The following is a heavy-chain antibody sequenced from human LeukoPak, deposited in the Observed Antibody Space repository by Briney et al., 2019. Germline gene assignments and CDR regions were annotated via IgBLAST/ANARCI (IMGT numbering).Heavy chain of an antibody. CDR1: GFTFSTYG. J-gene: IGHJ3*02. D-gene: IGHD5-12*01. Sequence: PGGTLRLSCAASGFTFSTYGMTWVRQAPGKGLEWVSAISGSAATTFYADSVKGRFTISRDNSKNTLYLQMNSLRAEDTAVYYCARDQGGYNAFDIWGQGTMVTVSS. CDR3: ARDQGGYNAFDI. V-gene: IGHV3-23*01. CDR2: ISGSAATT.